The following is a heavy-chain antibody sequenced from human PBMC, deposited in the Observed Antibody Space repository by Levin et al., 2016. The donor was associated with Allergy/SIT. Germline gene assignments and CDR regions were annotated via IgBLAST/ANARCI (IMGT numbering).Heavy chain of an antibody. Sequence: SETLSLTCTVSGGSISSYYWSWIRQPPGKGLEWIGYIYYSESTNYNPSLKSRVTISVDTSKNQFSLKLSSVTAADTAVYYCARVSSGWYFNYYYYMDVWGKGTTVTVSS. CDR1: GGSISSYY. V-gene: IGHV4-59*01. J-gene: IGHJ6*03. D-gene: IGHD6-19*01. CDR2: IYYSEST. CDR3: ARVSSGWYFNYYYYMDV.